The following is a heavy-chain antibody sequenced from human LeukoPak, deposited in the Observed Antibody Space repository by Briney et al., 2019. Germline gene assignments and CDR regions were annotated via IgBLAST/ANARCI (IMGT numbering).Heavy chain of an antibody. CDR2: IYYSGST. V-gene: IGHV4-39*01. D-gene: IGHD6-13*01. Sequence: PSETLSLTCTVSGGSISSSSYYWGWIRQPPGKGLEWIGSIYYSGSTYYNLSLKSRVTISVDTSKNQFSLKLSSVTAADTAVYYCARGYSSSFDYWGQGTLVTVSS. CDR1: GGSISSSSYY. J-gene: IGHJ4*02. CDR3: ARGYSSSFDY.